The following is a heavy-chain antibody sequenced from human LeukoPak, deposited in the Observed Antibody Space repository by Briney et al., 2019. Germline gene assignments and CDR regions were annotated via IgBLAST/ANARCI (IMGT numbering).Heavy chain of an antibody. Sequence: GASVKASCKASGYTFTGYHMHWVRQAPGQGLEWMGWINPNSGGTNYAQKFQGRVTMTRDTSISTAYMELSRLRSDDTAVYYCARGYSRFDVGFDYWGQGTLVTVSS. CDR1: GYTFTGYH. CDR2: INPNSGGT. J-gene: IGHJ4*02. CDR3: ARGYSRFDVGFDY. D-gene: IGHD6-13*01. V-gene: IGHV1-2*02.